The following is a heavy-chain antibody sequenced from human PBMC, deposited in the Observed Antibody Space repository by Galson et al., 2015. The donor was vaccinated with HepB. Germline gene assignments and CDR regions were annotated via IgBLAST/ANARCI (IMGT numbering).Heavy chain of an antibody. D-gene: IGHD4-11*01. CDR3: AKDDSLWPTTFDY. CDR1: GFTFSSYA. J-gene: IGHJ4*02. V-gene: IGHV3-23*01. CDR2: ISGSGGST. Sequence: SLRLSCAASGFTFSSYAMSWVRQAPGKGLEWVSAISGSGGSTYYADSVKGRFTISRDNSKNTLYLQMNSLRAEDTAVYYCAKDDSLWPTTFDYWGQGTLVTVSS.